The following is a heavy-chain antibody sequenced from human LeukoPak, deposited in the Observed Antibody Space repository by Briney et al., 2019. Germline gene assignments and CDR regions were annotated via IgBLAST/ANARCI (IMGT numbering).Heavy chain of an antibody. D-gene: IGHD3-9*01. Sequence: ASVKVSCKASGYTFTGYYMHWVRQAPGQGLEWMGWINPNSGGTNYAQKFQGRVTMTRDTSISTAYMELSRLRSDDTAVYYCARDPPYYDILTGYYTSYAFDYWGQGTLVTVSS. J-gene: IGHJ4*02. CDR3: ARDPPYYDILTGYYTSYAFDY. CDR1: GYTFTGYY. CDR2: INPNSGGT. V-gene: IGHV1-2*02.